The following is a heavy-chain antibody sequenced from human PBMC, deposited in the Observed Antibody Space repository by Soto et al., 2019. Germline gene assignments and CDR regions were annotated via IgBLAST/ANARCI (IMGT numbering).Heavy chain of an antibody. CDR1: GFTFGSYS. Sequence: EVQLVESGGGLVKPGGSLRLSCAASGFTFGSYSMNWVRQAPGKGLEWVSSISSSSSYIYYADSVKGRFTISRDNAKNSLYLQMNSLRAEDTAVYYCARDRPEYSSSRGWYFDLWGRGTLVTVSS. CDR2: ISSSSSYI. D-gene: IGHD6-6*01. CDR3: ARDRPEYSSSRGWYFDL. J-gene: IGHJ2*01. V-gene: IGHV3-21*01.